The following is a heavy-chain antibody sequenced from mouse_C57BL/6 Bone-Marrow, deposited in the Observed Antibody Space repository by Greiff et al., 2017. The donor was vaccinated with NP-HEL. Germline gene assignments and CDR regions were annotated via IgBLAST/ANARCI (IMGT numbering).Heavy chain of an antibody. CDR2: ISNSGST. D-gene: IGHD2-2*01. V-gene: IGHV3-8*01. CDR3: ARSPLWLRRNYYAVDY. CDR1: GYSITSDY. Sequence: VQLKESGPGLAKPSQTLSLTCSVTGYSITSDYWNWIRKFPGNKLEYMGYISNSGSTNYNPSPKSRISITRDTSKNQYYLQLNSVTTEDTATYDCARSPLWLRRNYYAVDYWGQGTSVTVSS. J-gene: IGHJ4*01.